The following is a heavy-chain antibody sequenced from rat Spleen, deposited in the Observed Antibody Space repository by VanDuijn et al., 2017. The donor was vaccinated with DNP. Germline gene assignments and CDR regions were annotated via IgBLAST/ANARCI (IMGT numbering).Heavy chain of an antibody. Sequence: EVQLVESGGGLVQPGNSLKLSCAASGFTFSDYNMAWVRQAPKKGLEWVATISYDGSSTYYRDSVKGRFTISRDNAKSTLYLQMDSLRSEDTATYYCASLNNYNWFAYWGQGTLVTVSS. J-gene: IGHJ3*01. D-gene: IGHD1-10*01. CDR2: ISYDGSST. CDR1: GFTFSDYN. V-gene: IGHV5-7*01. CDR3: ASLNNYNWFAY.